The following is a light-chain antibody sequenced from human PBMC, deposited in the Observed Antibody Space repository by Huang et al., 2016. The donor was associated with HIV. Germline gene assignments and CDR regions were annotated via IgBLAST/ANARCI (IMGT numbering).Light chain of an antibody. CDR1: QSVGHF. CDR2: DAT. Sequence: EIVLTQSPATLSLSPWERATLSCRASQSVGHFLAWYQQKPGQAPRLLIYDATNRATGSPDRCSGSGSGRDCTLTISSLEPEEFAVYYCQQRSKFTFGPGTKVDLK. CDR3: QQRSKFT. V-gene: IGKV3-11*02. J-gene: IGKJ3*01.